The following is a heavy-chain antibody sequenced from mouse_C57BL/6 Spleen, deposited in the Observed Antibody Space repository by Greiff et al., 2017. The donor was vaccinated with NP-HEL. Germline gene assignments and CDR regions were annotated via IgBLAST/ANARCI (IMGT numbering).Heavy chain of an antibody. D-gene: IGHD2-2*01. J-gene: IGHJ3*01. V-gene: IGHV1-59*01. CDR2: IDPSDSYT. CDR3: ASGSTMVTSY. Sequence: QVQLQQSGAELVRPGTSVKLSCKASGYTFTSYWMHWVKQRPGQGLEWIGVIDPSDSYTNYNQKFKGKATLTVDTSSSTAYMQLSSLTSEDSAVYYCASGSTMVTSYWGQGTLVTVSA. CDR1: GYTFTSYW.